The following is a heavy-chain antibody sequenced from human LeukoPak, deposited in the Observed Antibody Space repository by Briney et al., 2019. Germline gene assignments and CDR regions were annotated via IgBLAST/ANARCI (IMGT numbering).Heavy chain of an antibody. J-gene: IGHJ4*02. V-gene: IGHV4-39*01. CDR1: GGSICSYY. D-gene: IGHD2-2*02. CDR2: IYYSGTT. CDR3: ARHGKVGPTAIGY. Sequence: SETLSLTCTVSGGSICSYYWGWIRQPPGKGLEWIGSIYYSGTTYYKPSLKSRVTISVDTSKNQFSLRLASVTAADTAVYYCARHGKVGPTAIGYWGQGTLVTVSS.